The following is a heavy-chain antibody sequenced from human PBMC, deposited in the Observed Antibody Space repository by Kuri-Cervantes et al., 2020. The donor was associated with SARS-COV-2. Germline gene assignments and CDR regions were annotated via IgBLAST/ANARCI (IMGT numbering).Heavy chain of an antibody. CDR2: ISYDGSNK. CDR3: AKGPGSGWYYFDY. D-gene: IGHD6-19*01. J-gene: IGHJ4*02. CDR1: GFTFSSYA. V-gene: IGHV3-30*04. Sequence: GESLKISCAASGFTFSSYAMHWVRQAPGKGLEWVAAISYDGSNKYYADSVKGRFTISRDNSKNTLYLQMNSLRAEDTAVYYCAKGPGSGWYYFDYWGQGTLVTVSS.